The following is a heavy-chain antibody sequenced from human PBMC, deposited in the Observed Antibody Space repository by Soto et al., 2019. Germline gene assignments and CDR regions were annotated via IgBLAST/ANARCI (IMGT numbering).Heavy chain of an antibody. CDR1: GFTFSSYA. CDR2: IGGSGGST. J-gene: IGHJ4*02. CDR3: AKTVAAGGPGYFDY. V-gene: IGHV3-23*01. Sequence: EVQLLESGGGLVQPGGSLRLSCAASGFTFSSYAMSWVRQAPGKGLEWVSAIGGSGGSTYYADSVKGRFTISSDNSQSTLYLQMNSLRAGDTAVYFCAKTVAAGGPGYFDYWGQGTLVTVSS. D-gene: IGHD6-13*01.